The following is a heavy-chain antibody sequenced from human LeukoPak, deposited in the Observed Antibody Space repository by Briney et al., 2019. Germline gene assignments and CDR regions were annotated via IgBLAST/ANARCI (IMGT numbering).Heavy chain of an antibody. CDR1: GYTFTSYY. V-gene: IGHV1-46*01. J-gene: IGHJ5*02. CDR3: ARDRETYYYGSGSYYLGNWFDP. CDR2: INPSGGST. D-gene: IGHD3-10*01. Sequence: ASVKVSCKASGYTFTSYYMHWVRQAPGQGLEWMGIINPSGGSTSYAQKFQGRVTMTRDTSTSTVYMELSSLRSEDTAVYYCARDRETYYYGSGSYYLGNWFDPWGQGTLVTVSS.